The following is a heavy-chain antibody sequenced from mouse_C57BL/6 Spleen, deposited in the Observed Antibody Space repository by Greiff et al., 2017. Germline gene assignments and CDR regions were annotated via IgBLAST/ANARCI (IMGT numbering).Heavy chain of an antibody. CDR2: IWRCGST. V-gene: IGHV2-5*01. D-gene: IGHD2-12*01. CDR3: AKCFYDDGYYAMDY. CDR1: GFSLTSYG. J-gene: IGHJ4*01. Sequence: VKVVESGPGLVQPSQSLSITCTVSGFSLTSYGVHWVRQSPGKGLEWLGVIWRCGSTDYNAAFMSRLSITRDNSKSQVFFKMNSLHADATAIYYFAKCFYDDGYYAMDYWGQGTSVTVSS.